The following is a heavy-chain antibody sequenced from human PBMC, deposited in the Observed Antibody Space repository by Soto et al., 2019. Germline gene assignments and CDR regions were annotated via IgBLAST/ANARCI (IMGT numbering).Heavy chain of an antibody. CDR3: ARPILTSDYKADYFAS. CDR2: VNGEGTTR. CDR1: GFTFKNHG. D-gene: IGHD3-9*01. Sequence: EVQLVESGGGLVQPGGSLRLSCAASGFTFKNHGMHWVRQTPGKGLMWVELVNGEGTTRDYADSVGGRFIFSRDNAKNTLHLQMNSLRADDTAIYYCARPILTSDYKADYFASWGQGILVTVSP. V-gene: IGHV3-74*01. J-gene: IGHJ4*02.